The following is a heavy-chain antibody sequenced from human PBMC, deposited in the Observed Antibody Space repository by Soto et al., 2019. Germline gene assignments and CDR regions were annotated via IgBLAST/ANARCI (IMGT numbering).Heavy chain of an antibody. D-gene: IGHD6-13*01. V-gene: IGHV4-59*01. CDR1: GDSINNYD. CDR3: AKYRRTEAEGFTLDY. J-gene: IGHJ4*02. Sequence: PSGSTALACTVSGDSINNYDCSWFRQPPGKRLEWIGYIYYTGSTTYNPSLESRVTMSVDTSKNQFSLKLSSVNAADTAVYYCAKYRRTEAEGFTLDYWGRGTLVTVSS. CDR2: IYYTGST.